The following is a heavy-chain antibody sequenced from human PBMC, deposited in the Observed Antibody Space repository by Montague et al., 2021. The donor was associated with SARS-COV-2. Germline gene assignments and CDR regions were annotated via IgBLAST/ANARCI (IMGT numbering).Heavy chain of an antibody. CDR1: AGAIDNHY. CDR3: ARRPSSGWSFDS. Sequence: SETLSLTCTVSAGAIDNHYWSWIRQPPGTELERMGYIYFSGAASYNPSPKRRVTISVDTSRNQYSLQLTSVTAADTAGYYCARRPSSGWSFDSWGQGTQVSVSS. D-gene: IGHD6-19*01. CDR2: IYFSGAA. V-gene: IGHV4-59*08. J-gene: IGHJ4*02.